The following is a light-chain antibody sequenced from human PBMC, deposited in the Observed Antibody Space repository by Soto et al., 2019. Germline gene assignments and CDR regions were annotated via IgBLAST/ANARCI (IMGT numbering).Light chain of an antibody. CDR2: EVS. CDR1: SSDVGGYNY. CDR3: SSYAGEVV. V-gene: IGLV2-8*01. Sequence: QSVLTQPPSASGSPGQSVTISCTGTSSDVGGYNYVSWYQQHPGKAPKLMIYEVSKRPSGVPDRFSGSKSGNTASLTVSGLQAEDEADYYCSSYAGEVVFGGGTKLTVL. J-gene: IGLJ2*01.